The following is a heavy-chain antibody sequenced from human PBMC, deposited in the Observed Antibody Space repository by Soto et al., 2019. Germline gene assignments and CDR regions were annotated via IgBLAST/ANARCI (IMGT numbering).Heavy chain of an antibody. Sequence: QVQLVQSGAEVKKPGSSVKVSCKAAGGTFSSYAISWVRQAPGQGLEWMGGIIPIFGTANYAQKFQGRVTINADESKSTAYMEMSSLRSEDTAVYYCARDRAPDYYDSSGYFAALPAYWGQGTLVNVSS. CDR2: IIPIFGTA. CDR3: ARDRAPDYYDSSGYFAALPAY. J-gene: IGHJ4*02. V-gene: IGHV1-69*01. D-gene: IGHD3-22*01. CDR1: GGTFSSYA.